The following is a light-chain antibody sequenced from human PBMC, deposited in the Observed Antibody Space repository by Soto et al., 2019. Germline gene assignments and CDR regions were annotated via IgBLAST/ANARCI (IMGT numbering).Light chain of an antibody. Sequence: DIQMTQSPSSLSASVGDRVTITCRASQGLSSLLAWYQQKPEEAPKSLIYAASRLESGVPSRFSGSGSGTDFALTISSLQPEDFATYYCQQYNSYPITFGQGTRLEIK. CDR2: AAS. V-gene: IGKV1D-16*01. J-gene: IGKJ5*01. CDR3: QQYNSYPIT. CDR1: QGLSSL.